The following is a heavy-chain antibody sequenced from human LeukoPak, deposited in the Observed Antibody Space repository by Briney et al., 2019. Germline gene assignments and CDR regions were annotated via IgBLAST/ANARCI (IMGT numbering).Heavy chain of an antibody. Sequence: ASVKVSCKASGYTFTSYGISWVRQAPGQGLEWMGGIIPIFGTANYAQKFQGRVTITADESTSTAYMELSSLRSEDTAVYYCASRIAAPPYYFDYWGQGTLVTVSS. CDR2: IIPIFGTA. J-gene: IGHJ4*02. CDR1: GYTFTSYG. V-gene: IGHV1-69*13. D-gene: IGHD6-6*01. CDR3: ASRIAAPPYYFDY.